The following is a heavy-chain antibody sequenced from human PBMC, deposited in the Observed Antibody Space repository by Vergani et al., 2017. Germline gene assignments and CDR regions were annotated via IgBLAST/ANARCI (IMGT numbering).Heavy chain of an antibody. J-gene: IGHJ5*02. CDR3: ARGETRTDWFDP. Sequence: QVQLHESGPGLVKPSETLSLICSVSGVSMQSGSFYWTWIRQTAERRLEWMGRVYPSGTTNSNPSLNGRVIIFVDKSKNLLSLRWNSVTAADTAVYYCARGETRTDWFDPWGQGTLVTVSS. D-gene: IGHD3/OR15-3a*01. V-gene: IGHV4-61*02. CDR2: VYPSGTT. CDR1: GVSMQSGSFY.